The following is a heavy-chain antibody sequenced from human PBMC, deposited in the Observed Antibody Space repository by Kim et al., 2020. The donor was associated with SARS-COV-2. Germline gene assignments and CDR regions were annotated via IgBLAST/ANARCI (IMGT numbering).Heavy chain of an antibody. Sequence: SETLSLTCAVYVGSFSGYYWSWVRQPPGKGLEWIGEINHNEKTNYSPSLESRVTISVDTSKNQFSLKLKSVTAADTAVYYCARRTSGDDHLLRHGWFDP. V-gene: IGHV4-34*01. J-gene: IGHJ5*02. CDR1: VGSFSGYY. CDR2: INHNEKT. D-gene: IGHD1-26*01. CDR3: ARRTSGDDHLLRHGWFDP.